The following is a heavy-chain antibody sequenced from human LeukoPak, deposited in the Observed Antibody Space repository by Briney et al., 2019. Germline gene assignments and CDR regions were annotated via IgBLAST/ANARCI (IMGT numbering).Heavy chain of an antibody. V-gene: IGHV4-4*07. CDR2: IYTSGST. Sequence: SETLSLTCTVSGGSISSYYWSWIRQPAGKGLEWIGRIYTSGSTNYNPSLKSRVTISVDTSKNQFSLKLSSVTAADTAVYYCARRYSSTSPRYYYGMDVWGQGTTVTVSS. CDR3: ARRYSSTSPRYYYGMDV. CDR1: GGSISSYY. J-gene: IGHJ6*02. D-gene: IGHD2-2*01.